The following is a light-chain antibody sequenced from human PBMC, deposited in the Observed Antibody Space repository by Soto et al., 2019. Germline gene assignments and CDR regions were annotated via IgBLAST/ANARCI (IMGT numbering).Light chain of an antibody. V-gene: IGKV1-5*03. Sequence: DIQRTQSPSTLFASVGATVTITCRASQSISAWLAWYQKRPGKAPKLMIYKMSASERGVPSRFSGIVSGTEFTLTISSLQTEDCATYECQQYNSSPWTFCPWTKGDIK. CDR1: QSISAW. CDR3: QQYNSSPWT. J-gene: IGKJ1*01. CDR2: KMS.